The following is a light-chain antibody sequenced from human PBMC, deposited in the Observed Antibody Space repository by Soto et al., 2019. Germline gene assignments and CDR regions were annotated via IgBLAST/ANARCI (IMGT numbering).Light chain of an antibody. CDR1: SSDVGSFDL. V-gene: IGLV2-23*01. CDR3: CSYAGSVFYV. Sequence: QSALTQPASVSASPGQSITISCTAASSDVGSFDLVSWYQQNPGKAPKLLIYEGSKRPSGVSNRFSGSNSGNTASLTISGLQAEDEADYYCCSYAGSVFYVFGTGTRSPS. J-gene: IGLJ1*01. CDR2: EGS.